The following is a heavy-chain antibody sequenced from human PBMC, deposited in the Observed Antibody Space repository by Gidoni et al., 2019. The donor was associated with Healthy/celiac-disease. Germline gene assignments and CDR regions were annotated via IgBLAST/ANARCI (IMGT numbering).Heavy chain of an antibody. CDR1: GFTFSNAC. D-gene: IGHD2-2*01. V-gene: IGHV3-15*01. CDR2: IKSKTDGGTT. CDR3: TTDGVVPAAVVYYYFDY. Sequence: EVQLVESGGGLVTPGGSLRLSCAVSGFTFSNACMSWVRQAPGKGLEWVGLIKSKTDGGTTDYAAPVKGRFTISRDDSKNTLYLQMNSLKTEDTAVYYCTTDGVVPAAVVYYYFDYWGQGTLVTVSS. J-gene: IGHJ4*02.